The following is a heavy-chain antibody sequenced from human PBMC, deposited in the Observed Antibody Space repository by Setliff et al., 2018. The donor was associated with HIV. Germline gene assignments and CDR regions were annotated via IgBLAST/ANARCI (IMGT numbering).Heavy chain of an antibody. D-gene: IGHD5-18*01. J-gene: IGHJ1*01. CDR1: GGSISSSTYY. CDR2: INHSGRT. CDR3: ARGGYSYGFGRHRAYFQY. V-gene: IGHV4-39*07. Sequence: PSETLSLTCTVSGGSISSSTYYWSWIRQPPGKGLEWIGEINHSGRTKYSPSLRSRVSISVDTSKTQFSLKLSSVTAADTAVFYCARGGYSYGFGRHRAYFQYWGQGTQVTVSS.